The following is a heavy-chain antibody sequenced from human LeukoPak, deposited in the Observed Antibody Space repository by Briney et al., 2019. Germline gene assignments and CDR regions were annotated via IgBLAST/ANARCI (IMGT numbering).Heavy chain of an antibody. D-gene: IGHD2-15*01. V-gene: IGHV3-23*01. Sequence: PGGSLRLSCAASGFTFNTYVMSWVRQAPGKGLEWVSAINGGGSNTYYADSVKGRFTNSRDNSKNMVYLQMNNLRADDTAVYYCAKSVVVITFRFDDWGQGALVTVSS. CDR2: INGGGSNT. J-gene: IGHJ4*02. CDR3: AKSVVVITFRFDD. CDR1: GFTFNTYV.